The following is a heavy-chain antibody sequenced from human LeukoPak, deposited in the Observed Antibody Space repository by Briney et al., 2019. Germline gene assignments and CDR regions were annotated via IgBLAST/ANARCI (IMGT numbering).Heavy chain of an antibody. J-gene: IGHJ6*03. CDR2: INPNSGGT. Sequence: GASVKVSCKASGYTFTGYYMHWVRQAPGQGLEWMGWINPNSGGTNYAQKFQGRVTMTRDTSISTAYMELSRLRSDDTAVYYCAVRGLTLVYYYYMDVWGKGTTVTVSS. D-gene: IGHD3-10*01. V-gene: IGHV1-2*02. CDR1: GYTFTGYY. CDR3: AVRGLTLVYYYYMDV.